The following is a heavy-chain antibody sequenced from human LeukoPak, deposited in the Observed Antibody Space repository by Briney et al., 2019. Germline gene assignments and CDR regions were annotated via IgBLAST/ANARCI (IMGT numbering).Heavy chain of an antibody. V-gene: IGHV3-23*01. J-gene: IGHJ4*02. CDR2: ISGSGGST. D-gene: IGHD1-1*01. CDR1: GFTFSSYA. Sequence: PGGSLRLSCAASGFTFSSYAMSWVRQAPGKGLEWVSAISGSGGSTYYADSVKGRFTTSRDNSKNTLYLQMNSLRAEDTAVYYCAKVSWYNWNDGYFDYWGQGTLVTVSS. CDR3: AKVSWYNWNDGYFDY.